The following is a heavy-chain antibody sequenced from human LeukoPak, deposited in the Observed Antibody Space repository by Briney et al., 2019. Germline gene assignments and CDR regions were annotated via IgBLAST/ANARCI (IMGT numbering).Heavy chain of an antibody. CDR3: ARGICSGGSCSYYYYYYMDV. CDR1: GGSFSGYY. Sequence: SETLSLTCAVYGGSFSGYYWSWIRQPPGKGLEWIGEINHSGSTNYNPSLKSRVTIPVDTSKNQFSLKLSSVTAADTAVYYCARGICSGGSCSYYYYYYMDVWGKGTTVTVSS. V-gene: IGHV4-34*01. J-gene: IGHJ6*03. CDR2: INHSGST. D-gene: IGHD2-15*01.